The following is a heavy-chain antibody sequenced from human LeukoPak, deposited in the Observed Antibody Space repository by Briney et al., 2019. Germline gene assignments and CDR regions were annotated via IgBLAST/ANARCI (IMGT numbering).Heavy chain of an antibody. Sequence: GGSLRLSCAASGFTFSNAWMSWVRQAPGKGLEWVGRIKSKTDGGTTDYAAPVKGRFTISRDDSKNTLYLQMNSLKTENTAVYYCTTIARRALYFQHWGQGTLVTVSS. V-gene: IGHV3-15*01. J-gene: IGHJ1*01. CDR1: GFTFSNAW. CDR2: IKSKTDGGTT. D-gene: IGHD1-14*01. CDR3: TTIARRALYFQH.